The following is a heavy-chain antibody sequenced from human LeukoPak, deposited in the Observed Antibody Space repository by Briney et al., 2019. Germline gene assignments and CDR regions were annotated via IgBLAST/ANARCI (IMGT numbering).Heavy chain of an antibody. CDR2: IYYSGST. D-gene: IGHD3-22*01. CDR1: GGSISSYY. Sequence: SSETLSLTCTVSGGSISSYYWSWIRQPPGKGLEWIGYIYYSGSTNYNPSLKSRVTISVDTSKNQFSLKLSSVTAADTAVYYCATYSSGYYLDYWGQGTLVTVSS. J-gene: IGHJ4*02. V-gene: IGHV4-59*08. CDR3: ATYSSGYYLDY.